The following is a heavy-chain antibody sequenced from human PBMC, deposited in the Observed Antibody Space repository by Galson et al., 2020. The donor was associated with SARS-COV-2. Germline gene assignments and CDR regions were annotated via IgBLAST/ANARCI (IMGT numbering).Heavy chain of an antibody. CDR3: ARVTPATTFDY. Sequence: RTTLVLPTQTLTLTSTFSGFSLSTSGKCLTWLRNPPRQALQWLARLHWVDDKYYSPSLKTRLTISKDTSNNQVVLTMTNMDPVDTATYYCARVTPATTFDYWGQGTLVTVSS. CDR2: LHWVDDK. D-gene: IGHD2-2*01. CDR1: GFSLSTSGKC. V-gene: IGHV2-70*11. J-gene: IGHJ4*02.